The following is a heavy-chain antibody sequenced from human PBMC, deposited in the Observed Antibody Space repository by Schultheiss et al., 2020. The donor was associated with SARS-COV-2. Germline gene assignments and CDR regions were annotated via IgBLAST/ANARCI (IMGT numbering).Heavy chain of an antibody. CDR1: GFTFSNAW. D-gene: IGHD4-17*01. V-gene: IGHV3-7*01. CDR3: ETTVTNY. Sequence: GGSLRLSCAASGFTFSNAWMNWVRQAPGKGLEWVANIKQDGSEKYYVDSVKGRFTISRDNAKNSLYLQMNSLRAEDTAVYYCETTVTNYWGQGTLVTVSS. CDR2: IKQDGSEK. J-gene: IGHJ4*02.